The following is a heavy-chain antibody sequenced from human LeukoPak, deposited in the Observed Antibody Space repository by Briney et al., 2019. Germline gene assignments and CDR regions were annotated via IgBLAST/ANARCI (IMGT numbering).Heavy chain of an antibody. CDR3: VRNPSYSSSLY. D-gene: IGHD6-19*01. V-gene: IGHV3-66*02. CDR1: GFTVNSNY. Sequence: QPGGSLRLSCAASGFTVNSNYMTWVRQAPGKGLEWVSVIYSVGSTYYADSVRGRFTISRDNSKNTLYLQMNSLRAEDTAIYYCVRNPSYSSSLYSGQGTLVTVSS. CDR2: IYSVGST. J-gene: IGHJ4*02.